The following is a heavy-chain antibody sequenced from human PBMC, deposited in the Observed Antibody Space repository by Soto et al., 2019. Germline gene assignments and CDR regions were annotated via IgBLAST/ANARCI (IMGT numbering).Heavy chain of an antibody. J-gene: IGHJ6*03. D-gene: IGHD3-10*01. CDR2: INHSGST. Sequence: SETLSLTCAVYGGSFSGYYWSWIRQPPGKGLEWIGEINHSGSTNYNPSLKSRVTISVDTSKNQFSLKLSSVTAADTAVYYCARVRTPTYYYGSGRPGHYMDVWGKGTTVTVSS. V-gene: IGHV4-34*01. CDR1: GGSFSGYY. CDR3: ARVRTPTYYYGSGRPGHYMDV.